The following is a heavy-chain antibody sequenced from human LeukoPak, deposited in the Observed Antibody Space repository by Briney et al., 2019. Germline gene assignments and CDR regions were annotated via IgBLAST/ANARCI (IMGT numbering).Heavy chain of an antibody. CDR2: ISYDGSNK. Sequence: GGSLRLSCAASGFTFSSYAMHWVRQAPGKGLEWVAVISYDGSNKYYADSVKGRFTISRDNSKNTLYLQMNSLRAEDTAVYYCARDPTPMSVYYYYHMDVWGKGTTVTVSS. V-gene: IGHV3-30*04. CDR3: ARDPTPMSVYYYYHMDV. CDR1: GFTFSSYA. J-gene: IGHJ6*03. D-gene: IGHD3-3*01.